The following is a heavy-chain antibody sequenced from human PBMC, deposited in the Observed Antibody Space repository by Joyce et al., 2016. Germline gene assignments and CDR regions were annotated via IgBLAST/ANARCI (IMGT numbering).Heavy chain of an antibody. CDR3: ARDGFLEWLGDDY. Sequence: QLQLQESGPGLVRPSETLSLTCTVSGGSISSSSYYWGWIRQPPGRGLEWIGRFYYSGTTYYNPSLKSRVTISVDTSKNQFSLKLSSVTAADTAVYYCARDGFLEWLGDDYWGQGTLVTVSS. CDR1: GGSISSSSYY. J-gene: IGHJ4*02. V-gene: IGHV4-39*07. CDR2: FYYSGTT. D-gene: IGHD3-3*01.